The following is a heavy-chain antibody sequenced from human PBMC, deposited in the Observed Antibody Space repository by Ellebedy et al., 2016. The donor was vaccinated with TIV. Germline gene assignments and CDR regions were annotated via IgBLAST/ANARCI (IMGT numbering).Heavy chain of an antibody. CDR1: GGTFSSYA. CDR2: IIPILGIA. V-gene: IGHV1-69*04. J-gene: IGHJ3*02. D-gene: IGHD4-23*01. Sequence: SVKVSCXASGGTFSSYAISWVRQAPGQGLEWMGRIIPILGIANYAQKFQGRVTITADKSTSTAYMELSSLRSEDTAVYYCARYAVVTLHAFDIWGQGTMVTVSS. CDR3: ARYAVVTLHAFDI.